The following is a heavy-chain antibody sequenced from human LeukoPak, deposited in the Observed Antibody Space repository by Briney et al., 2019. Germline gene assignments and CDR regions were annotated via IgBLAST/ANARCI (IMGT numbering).Heavy chain of an antibody. J-gene: IGHJ6*03. D-gene: IGHD4-11*01. CDR1: GGSFSGYY. CDR3: ASVYSNHYYYYYYMDV. Sequence: SETLSLTCAVYGGSFSGYYWSWIRQPPGKGLEWIGEINHSGSTNYNPSLKSRVTISVDTSKNQFSLKLSSVTAADTAVYYCASVYSNHYYYYYYMDVWGKGTTVTVSS. CDR2: INHSGST. V-gene: IGHV4-34*01.